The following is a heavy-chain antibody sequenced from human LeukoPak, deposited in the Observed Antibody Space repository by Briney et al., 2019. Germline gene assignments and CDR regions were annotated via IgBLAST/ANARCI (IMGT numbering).Heavy chain of an antibody. Sequence: ASVKVSCKASGYTFTGYYMHWVRQAPGQGLEWMGWINPNSGVTNYAQKFQGRVTMTRDTSISTAYMELSRLRSDDTAVYYCARVLDSGYPVWDCWGQGTLVTGSS. CDR3: ARVLDSGYPVWDC. V-gene: IGHV1-2*02. CDR2: INPNSGVT. J-gene: IGHJ4*02. CDR1: GYTFTGYY. D-gene: IGHD5-12*01.